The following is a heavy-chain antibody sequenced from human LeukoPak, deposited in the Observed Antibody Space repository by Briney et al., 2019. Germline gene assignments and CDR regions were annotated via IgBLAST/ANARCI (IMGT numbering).Heavy chain of an antibody. D-gene: IGHD4-17*01. CDR2: IIASGGSR. CDR1: RFTVSSYV. V-gene: IGHV3-23*01. CDR3: AQDRGATVTTFVY. Sequence: GGSLRLSCSPARFTVSSYVMSWVRHAPGEGLEWVSGIIASGGSRYYADSVKGRFTISRDNSKNTLYLQMNSLRGEDTAVYYCAQDRGATVTTFVYWGQGTLVTVSS. J-gene: IGHJ4*02.